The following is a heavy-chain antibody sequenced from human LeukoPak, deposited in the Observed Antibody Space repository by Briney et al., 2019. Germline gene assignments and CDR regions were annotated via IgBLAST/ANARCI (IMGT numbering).Heavy chain of an antibody. CDR2: IRSKANSYAT. CDR1: GFTFSNYG. V-gene: IGHV3-73*01. Sequence: GRSLRLSCTASGFTFSNYGMHWVRQASGKGLEWVGRIRSKANSYATAYAASVKGRFTISRDDSKNTAYPQMNSLKTGDTAVYYCRGAGSYYYYYYMDVWGKGTTVTVSS. CDR3: RGAGSYYYYYYMDV. J-gene: IGHJ6*03. D-gene: IGHD6-19*01.